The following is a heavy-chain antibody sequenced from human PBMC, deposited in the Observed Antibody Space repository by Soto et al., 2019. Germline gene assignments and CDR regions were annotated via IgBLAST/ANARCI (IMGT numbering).Heavy chain of an antibody. J-gene: IGHJ4*02. D-gene: IGHD3-10*01. V-gene: IGHV4-61*08. CDR1: GGSIRSGGYY. CDR2: IYYSGST. CDR3: ARESYYGSGATVVAY. Sequence: SETMCLTCTVSGGSIRSGGYYWSWIRQHPGKGLEWIGYIYYSGSTYYNPSLNSRVTMSVDTSKNQFSLKVNSVTAADTAVYYCARESYYGSGATVVAYWGQGTLVTVSS.